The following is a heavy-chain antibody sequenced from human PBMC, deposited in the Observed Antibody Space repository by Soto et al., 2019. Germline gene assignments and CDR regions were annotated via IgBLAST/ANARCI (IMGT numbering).Heavy chain of an antibody. J-gene: IGHJ4*02. CDR2: IYYSGTT. CDR3: ARHVGYIGPFDY. V-gene: IGHV4-59*08. D-gene: IGHD2-2*02. Sequence: SETRSLTCTVSGGSISSYYWSWIRQPPGKGLEWIGYIYYSGTTNYNPSLKSRVTISVDTSKNQFSLKLTSVTAADTAVYYCARHVGYIGPFDYWGQGTLVTVSS. CDR1: GGSISSYY.